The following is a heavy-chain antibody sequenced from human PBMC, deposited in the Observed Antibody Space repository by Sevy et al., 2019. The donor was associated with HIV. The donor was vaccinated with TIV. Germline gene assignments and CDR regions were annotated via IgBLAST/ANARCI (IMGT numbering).Heavy chain of an antibody. CDR3: VRAIAAAGSF. CDR2: INQDGSVK. V-gene: IGHV3-7*01. J-gene: IGHJ4*02. Sequence: GGSLRLSCAASGFTLNSYWMSWVRQAPGKGLEWVAKINQDGSVKYYVDSVKGRFTISRDKARNSLYLRMNSRRAEDTGLYYCVRAIAAAGSFWGQGTLVTVSS. D-gene: IGHD6-13*01. CDR1: GFTLNSYW.